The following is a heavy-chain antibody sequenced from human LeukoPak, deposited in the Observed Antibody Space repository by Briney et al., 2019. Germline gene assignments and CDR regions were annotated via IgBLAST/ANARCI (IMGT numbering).Heavy chain of an antibody. D-gene: IGHD4-23*01. J-gene: IGHJ6*03. Sequence: GGSLRLSCAASGITFSSSTMTWVRQAPGKGLEWVSYISGTTISTIYYADSVKGRFTISRDNAKNFVYLQMNSLRAEDTAVYYCARVPPRGNDVTVGRYSSMDVWGKGTTVTVSS. CDR1: GITFSSST. CDR3: ARVPPRGNDVTVGRYSSMDV. V-gene: IGHV3-48*01. CDR2: ISGTTISTI.